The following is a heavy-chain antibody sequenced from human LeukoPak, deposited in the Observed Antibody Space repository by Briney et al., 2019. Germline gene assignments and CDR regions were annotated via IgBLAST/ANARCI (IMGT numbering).Heavy chain of an antibody. Sequence: PSETLSLTCTVSGDSITSGDYFWSWIRQHPGKGLEWIWYIYYSGSTYYNPSLKSRVSISVDTSKNQFSLKLSSVTAADTAVYYCSRDHIVGTTNNPFGLDVWGQGTTVTVSS. J-gene: IGHJ6*02. CDR3: SRDHIVGTTNNPFGLDV. CDR1: GDSITSGDYF. D-gene: IGHD1-26*01. CDR2: IYYSGST. V-gene: IGHV4-31*03.